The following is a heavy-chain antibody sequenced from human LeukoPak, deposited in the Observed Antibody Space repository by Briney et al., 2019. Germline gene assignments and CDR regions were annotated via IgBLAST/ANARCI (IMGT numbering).Heavy chain of an antibody. D-gene: IGHD4/OR15-4a*01. CDR3: ARLTREANSDYYYYGMDV. CDR2: IYYSGST. Sequence: PSETLSLTCTVSGGSISSYYWSWIRQPPGKGLEWIGYIYYSGSTNYNPSLKSRVTISVDTSKNQFSLKLSSVTAADTAVYYCARLTREANSDYYYYGMDVWGQGTTVTVSS. J-gene: IGHJ6*02. CDR1: GGSISSYY. V-gene: IGHV4-59*08.